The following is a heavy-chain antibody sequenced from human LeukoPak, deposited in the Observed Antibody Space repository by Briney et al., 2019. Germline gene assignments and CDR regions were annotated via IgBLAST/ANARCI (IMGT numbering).Heavy chain of an antibody. V-gene: IGHV3-73*01. CDR1: GFTFSGSA. CDR2: IRSRANNYAT. CDR3: SISHDYGDN. D-gene: IGHD4/OR15-4a*01. J-gene: IGHJ4*02. Sequence: SGGSLKPSCAASGFTFSGSAMHWVRQASGKGLEWVGRIRSRANNYATAYAASVKGRFTISRDDSKNTAYLQMNSLKIEDTAVYYCSISHDYGDNWGQGTLVTVSS.